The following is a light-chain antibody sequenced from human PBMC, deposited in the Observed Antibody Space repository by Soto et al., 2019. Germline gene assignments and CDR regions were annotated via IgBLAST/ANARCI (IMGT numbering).Light chain of an antibody. Sequence: DIQMTQSPSTLSSSVGDRVTITCRASQSISSWLAWYQQKAGKAPKLLIYDASSLESGVPSRFSVSGSWTEFTLTISTLQPDDSAISYCQQYSSYLYTFGQGTKLEIK. J-gene: IGKJ2*01. CDR2: DAS. CDR3: QQYSSYLYT. V-gene: IGKV1-5*01. CDR1: QSISSW.